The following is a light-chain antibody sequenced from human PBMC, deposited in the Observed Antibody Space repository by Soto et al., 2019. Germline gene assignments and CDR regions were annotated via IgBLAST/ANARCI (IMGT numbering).Light chain of an antibody. CDR2: EVI. CDR1: YSDVGGSNY. CDR3: SSTVVGTNLQI. Sequence: QSALTQPPSASGSPGQSVTISCTGTYSDVGGSNYVSWYQQHPGKAPKLVIYEVIHRPSGVPDRFSGSRSGNTASLTVSRLQAEDEAAYYCSSTVVGTNLQIFGGGTKLTVL. V-gene: IGLV2-8*01. J-gene: IGLJ2*01.